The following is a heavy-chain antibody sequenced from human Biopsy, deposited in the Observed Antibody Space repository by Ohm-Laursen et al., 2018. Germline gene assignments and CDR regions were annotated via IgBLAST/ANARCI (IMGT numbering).Heavy chain of an antibody. CDR3: ARNTGWYGDLYYFDY. V-gene: IGHV1-2*02. Sequence: SVKVSCKASGYTFTDYYMHWVRQAPGQGLEWMGWINPNSGGTNYAQKFQGRVTMTRDTSKSTVYMELSSLRSADTAVYFCARNTGWYGDLYYFDYWGQGTLVTVSS. CDR2: INPNSGGT. CDR1: GYTFTDYY. D-gene: IGHD6-19*01. J-gene: IGHJ4*02.